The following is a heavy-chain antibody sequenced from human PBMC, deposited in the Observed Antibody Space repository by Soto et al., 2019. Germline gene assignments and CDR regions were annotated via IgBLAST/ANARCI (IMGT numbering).Heavy chain of an antibody. D-gene: IGHD3-22*01. CDR3: ARSHYYDSSGYYFDY. V-gene: IGHV4-59*02. CDR2: IYYSGST. Sequence: KTXXTLSLTCTVSGGSVSSYYWSWIRQPPGKGLEWIGYIYYSGSTNYNPSLKSRVTISVDTSKNQFSLKLSSVTAADTAVYYCARSHYYDSSGYYFDYWGQGTLVTVSS. CDR1: GGSVSSYY. J-gene: IGHJ4*02.